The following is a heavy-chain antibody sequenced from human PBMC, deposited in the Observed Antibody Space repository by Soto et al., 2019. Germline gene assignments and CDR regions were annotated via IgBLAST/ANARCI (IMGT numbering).Heavy chain of an antibody. V-gene: IGHV3-15*07. Sequence: EVQLVESGGGLVKPGGSLRLSCAVSGFTFDKVWMNWVRQSPVKGLEWVGRIKSKTYVGTTDYAAPVKGRFTISRDDSKNMLSLQMNSLRTKNTSMYSCNPGRDDILYWGQGTLVNVSS. J-gene: IGHJ4*02. D-gene: IGHD3-9*01. CDR3: NPGRDDILY. CDR2: IKSKTYVGTT. CDR1: GFTFDKVW.